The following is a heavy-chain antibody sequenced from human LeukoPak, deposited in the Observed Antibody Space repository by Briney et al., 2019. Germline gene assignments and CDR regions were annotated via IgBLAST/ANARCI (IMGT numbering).Heavy chain of an antibody. CDR2: IYPGDSDT. CDR1: GYSFTSYW. Sequence: GEALKISCKGSGYSFTSYWIGWVRQMPGKGLEWMGIIYPGDSDTRYSPSFQGQVTISADKSISTAYLQWSSLKASDTAMYYCARGHLYDYSSTSYYFDYWGQGTLVTVSS. CDR3: ARGHLYDYSSTSYYFDY. D-gene: IGHD6-13*01. J-gene: IGHJ4*02. V-gene: IGHV5-51*01.